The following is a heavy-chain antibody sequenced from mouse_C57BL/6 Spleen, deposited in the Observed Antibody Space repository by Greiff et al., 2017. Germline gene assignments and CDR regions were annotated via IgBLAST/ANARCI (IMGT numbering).Heavy chain of an antibody. CDR2: FHPYNDDT. Sequence: QVQLKESGAELVKPGASVKMSCKASGYTFTTYPIEWMKQNHGKSLEGIGNFHPYNDDTKYNEKFKGKATLTVEKSSSTVYLELSRLTSDDSAVYYCALYDYDGYFDVWGTGTTVTVSS. CDR1: GYTFTTYP. J-gene: IGHJ1*03. V-gene: IGHV1-47*01. CDR3: ALYDYDGYFDV. D-gene: IGHD2-4*01.